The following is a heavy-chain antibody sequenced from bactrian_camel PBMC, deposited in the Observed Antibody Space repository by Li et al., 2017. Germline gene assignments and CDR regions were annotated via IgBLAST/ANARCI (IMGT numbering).Heavy chain of an antibody. V-gene: IGHV3-2*01. D-gene: IGHD7*01. Sequence: QVQVVESGGALVQPGGSLRLSCAASGFTFSSFYMSWVRQAPKSGLEWMASISNDEAYVDYADSVKGRFTISLDNAKNTVYLQMNNLKSEDTALYYCTTEEWWLPTHWGQGTQVTVS. J-gene: IGHJ4*01. CDR3: TTEEWWLPTH. CDR2: ISNDEAYV. CDR1: GFTFSSFY.